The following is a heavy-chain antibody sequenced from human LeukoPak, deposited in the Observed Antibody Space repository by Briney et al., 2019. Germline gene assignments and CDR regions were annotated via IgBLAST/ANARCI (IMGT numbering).Heavy chain of an antibody. CDR1: GGSLRDTNYY. J-gene: IGHJ4*02. D-gene: IGHD6-13*01. V-gene: IGHV4-39*07. CDR2: IYYTGTT. CDR3: AREEYSSDWYGHDS. Sequence: SETLSLTCTVSGGSLRDTNYYWAWIRQPPGRTLEWIGSIYYTGTTFDNPSLQSRVTLSVDTSKNHFSLRLTSVTAADTAFYYCAREEYSSDWYGHDSWGQGTLVTVSS.